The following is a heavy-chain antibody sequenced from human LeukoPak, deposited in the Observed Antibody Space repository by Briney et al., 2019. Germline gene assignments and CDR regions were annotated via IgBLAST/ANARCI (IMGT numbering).Heavy chain of an antibody. CDR2: TRNKANNYAT. J-gene: IGHJ4*02. CDR1: GYTFSDHY. V-gene: IGHV3-72*01. Sequence: GGSLRLSCAASGYTFSDHYIDWVRQAPGKGLEWVGHTRNKANNYATDYAASVKGRFTISRDDSRNSVYLQMNSLKTEDTAVYYCTRWRSGTSDWGQGTLVTVSS. CDR3: TRWRSGTSD. D-gene: IGHD4-23*01.